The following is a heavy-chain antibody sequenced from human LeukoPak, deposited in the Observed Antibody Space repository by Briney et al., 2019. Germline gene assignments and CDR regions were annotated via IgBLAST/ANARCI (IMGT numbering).Heavy chain of an antibody. CDR2: IYYSGST. Sequence: SETLSLTCTVSGGSISSSSYYWGWIRQPPGKGLEWIGSIYYSGSTYYNPSLKGRVTISVDTSKNQFSLKLSSVTAADTAVYYCARKYSSGPGVFDYWGQGTLVTVSS. CDR1: GGSISSSSYY. J-gene: IGHJ4*02. CDR3: ARKYSSGPGVFDY. V-gene: IGHV4-39*07. D-gene: IGHD6-19*01.